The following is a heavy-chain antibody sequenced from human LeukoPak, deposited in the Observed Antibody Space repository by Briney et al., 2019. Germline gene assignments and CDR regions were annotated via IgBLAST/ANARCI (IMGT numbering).Heavy chain of an antibody. CDR3: ARAARYFDWLNDY. V-gene: IGHV3-48*04. CDR2: ISSSSSTI. J-gene: IGHJ4*02. D-gene: IGHD3-9*01. CDR1: GFTFSSYS. Sequence: GGSLRLSCAASGFTFSSYSMNWVRQAPGKGLEWVSYISSSSSTIYYADSVKGRFTISRDNAKNSLYLQMNSLRAEDTAVYYCARAARYFDWLNDYWGQGTLVTVSS.